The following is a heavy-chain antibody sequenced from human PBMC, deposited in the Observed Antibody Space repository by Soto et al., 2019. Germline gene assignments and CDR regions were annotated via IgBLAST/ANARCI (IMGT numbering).Heavy chain of an antibody. D-gene: IGHD3-3*01. J-gene: IGHJ6*02. CDR1: GGSISSGNYY. CDR2: IYHNGNT. Sequence: PSETLSLTCNVSGGSISSGNYYWSWIRQHPGKGLEWIGYIYHNGNTYQNPSLKSRVAISVGPSKNQFSLKLSSVTATDTAVYYCARLAAGYDFWTSDYYYYYGMDVWGQGTTVTVSS. CDR3: ARLAAGYDFWTSDYYYYYGMDV. V-gene: IGHV4-31*03.